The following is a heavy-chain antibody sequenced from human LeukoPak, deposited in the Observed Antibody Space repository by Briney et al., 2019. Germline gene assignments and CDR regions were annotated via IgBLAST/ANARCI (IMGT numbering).Heavy chain of an antibody. V-gene: IGHV3-9*01. CDR2: ISWNSGSI. J-gene: IGHJ6*02. CDR1: GFTFDDYA. Sequence: PGGSLRLSCAASGFTFDDYAMHWVRQAPGNGLEWVSGISWNSGSIGYADSVKGRFTISRDNAKNSLYVQMNSLRGEDTAKYYCAREMYSSSSGRTYYYGMDVWGQGTTVTVSS. D-gene: IGHD6-6*01. CDR3: AREMYSSSSGRTYYYGMDV.